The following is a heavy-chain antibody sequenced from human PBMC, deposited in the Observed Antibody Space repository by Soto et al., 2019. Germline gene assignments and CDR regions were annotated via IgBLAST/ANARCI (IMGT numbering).Heavy chain of an antibody. CDR3: ARVEKYQLAGLFDP. D-gene: IGHD2-2*01. CDR2: ISSSSSYI. CDR1: VFPFSSYS. Sequence: PGGSLRLSCAASVFPFSSYSMNWVRQAPGKGLEWVSSISSSSSYIYYADSVKGRFTISRDNAKNSLYLQMNSLRAEDTAVYYCARVEKYQLAGLFDPWGQGTLVTVSS. V-gene: IGHV3-21*01. J-gene: IGHJ5*02.